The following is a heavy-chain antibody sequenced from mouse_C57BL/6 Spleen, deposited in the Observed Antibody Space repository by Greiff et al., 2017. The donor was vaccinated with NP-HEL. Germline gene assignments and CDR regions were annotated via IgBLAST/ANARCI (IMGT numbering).Heavy chain of an antibody. V-gene: IGHV1-69*01. CDR1: GYTFTSYW. CDR3: ARGGYSSGYDYFDY. Sequence: VQLQQSGAELVMPGASVKLSCKASGYTFTSYWMHWVKQRPGQGLEWIGEIDPSDSYTNYNQKFKGKSTLTVDKSSSTAYMQLSSLTSEDSAVYYCARGGYSSGYDYFDYWGQGTTLTVSS. J-gene: IGHJ2*01. D-gene: IGHD3-2*02. CDR2: IDPSDSYT.